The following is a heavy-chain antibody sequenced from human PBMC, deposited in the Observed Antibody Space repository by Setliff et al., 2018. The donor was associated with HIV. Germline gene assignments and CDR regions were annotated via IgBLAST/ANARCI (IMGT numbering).Heavy chain of an antibody. V-gene: IGHV4-59*01. CDR2: IYYIGNT. J-gene: IGHJ4*02. Sequence: PSETLSLTCTVSGGSISGYYWSWIRQPPGKGLEWIGYIYYIGNTNYNPSLKGRVTLSVDTSKNQLSLKLSSVTAADTAVYYCARGRSRYYYDGSGYYADYWGQGTLVTSPQ. CDR1: GGSISGYY. CDR3: ARGRSRYYYDGSGYYADY. D-gene: IGHD3-22*01.